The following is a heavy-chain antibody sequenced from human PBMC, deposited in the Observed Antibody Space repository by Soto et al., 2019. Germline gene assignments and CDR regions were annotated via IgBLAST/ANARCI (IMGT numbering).Heavy chain of an antibody. D-gene: IGHD6-13*01. J-gene: IGHJ4*02. Sequence: PAGSLRLSCAASGFTVSINFISVAFQAKGKGLEWVSVIYSGGSTYYSTSLKTRLTISKDTSKNQVVLTMANMDPVDTATYYCARTRGIAAAGALIFDYWGQGTLVTVSS. V-gene: IGHV3-53*05. CDR2: IYSGGST. CDR1: GFTVSINF. CDR3: ARTRGIAAAGALIFDY.